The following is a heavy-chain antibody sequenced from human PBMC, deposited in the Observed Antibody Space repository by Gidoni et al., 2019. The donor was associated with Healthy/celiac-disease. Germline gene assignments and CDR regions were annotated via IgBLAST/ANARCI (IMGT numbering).Heavy chain of an antibody. CDR1: GGSISSSSYY. CDR3: ARSYVQEWLFDY. D-gene: IGHD3-3*01. Sequence: QLQLQESGPGLVKPSETLSLTCTVSGGSISSSSYYWGWIRQPPGKGLEWIGSIYYSGSTYYNPSLKSRVTISVDTSKNQFSLKLSSVTAADTAVYYCARSYVQEWLFDYWGQGTLVTVSS. V-gene: IGHV4-39*07. CDR2: IYYSGST. J-gene: IGHJ4*02.